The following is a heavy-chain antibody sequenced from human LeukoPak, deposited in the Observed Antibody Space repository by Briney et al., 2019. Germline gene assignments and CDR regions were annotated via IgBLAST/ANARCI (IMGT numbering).Heavy chain of an antibody. Sequence: GGSLRLSCAASGFTFSSYGMSWVRQAPGKGLEWVSAISGSGGTTYYADSVMGRFTISRDNSKNTLYLQINSLRAEDTALYYCAKSLIAAAGTGAFDMWGQGTMVTVS. CDR1: GFTFSSYG. V-gene: IGHV3-23*01. J-gene: IGHJ3*02. CDR3: AKSLIAAAGTGAFDM. CDR2: ISGSGGTT. D-gene: IGHD6-13*01.